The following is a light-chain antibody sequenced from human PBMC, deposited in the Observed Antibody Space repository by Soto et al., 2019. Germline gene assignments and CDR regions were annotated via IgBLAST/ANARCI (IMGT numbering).Light chain of an antibody. Sequence: DIVLTQSPGTLSFSPGERASLSCRASQSVSSGHLAWYQQKPGQAPRLLIYGASSRATGIPDRFSGSGSGTDFTLSISSLEPEDFAVYYCQQRSNWPPTFGQGTRLEIK. CDR3: QQRSNWPPT. V-gene: IGKV3D-20*02. J-gene: IGKJ5*01. CDR1: QSVSSGH. CDR2: GAS.